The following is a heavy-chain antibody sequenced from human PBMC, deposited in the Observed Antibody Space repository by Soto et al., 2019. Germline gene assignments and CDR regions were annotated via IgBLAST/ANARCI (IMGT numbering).Heavy chain of an antibody. Sequence: VQLLESGGGLVQPGGSLRVSCAASGFTLSSYVMSWVRQAPGKGLEWVSAITGSGGDTYHADSVKGRFTISRDNTKNTLSLQMNSLRADDTAVYYCAKGSANSRPYYFDYWGQGTLVTVSS. CDR3: AKGSANSRPYYFDY. CDR1: GFTLSSYV. D-gene: IGHD3-22*01. J-gene: IGHJ4*02. V-gene: IGHV3-23*01. CDR2: ITGSGGDT.